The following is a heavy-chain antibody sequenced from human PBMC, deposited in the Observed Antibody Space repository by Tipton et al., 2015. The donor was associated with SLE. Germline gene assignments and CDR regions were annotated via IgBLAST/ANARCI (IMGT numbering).Heavy chain of an antibody. V-gene: IGHV4-38-2*01. J-gene: IGHJ2*01. Sequence: TLSLTCAVSGYSISSGYYWGWIRQPPGKGLEWIGSIYHSGSTYYNPSLKSRVTISVDTSKSHFSLKLSSVTAADTAVYYCASAVVVNNDWYFDLWGRGTLVTVSS. CDR2: IYHSGST. D-gene: IGHD3-22*01. CDR3: ASAVVVNNDWYFDL. CDR1: GYSISSGYY.